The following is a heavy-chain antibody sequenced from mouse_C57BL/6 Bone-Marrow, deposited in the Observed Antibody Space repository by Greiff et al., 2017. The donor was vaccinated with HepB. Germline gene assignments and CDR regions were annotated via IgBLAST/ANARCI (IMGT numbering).Heavy chain of an antibody. CDR1: GFTFSSYA. Sequence: DAKLVESGGGLVKPGGSLKLSCAASGFTFSSYAMSWVRQTPEKRLEWVATISDGGSYTYYPDNVKGRFTISRDNAKNNLYLQMSHLKSEDTAMYYCARDYDRGDYWGQGTTLTVSS. D-gene: IGHD2-4*01. CDR3: ARDYDRGDY. CDR2: ISDGGSYT. V-gene: IGHV5-4*03. J-gene: IGHJ2*01.